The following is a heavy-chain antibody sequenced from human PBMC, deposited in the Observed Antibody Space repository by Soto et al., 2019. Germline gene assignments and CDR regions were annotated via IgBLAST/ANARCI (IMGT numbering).Heavy chain of an antibody. CDR1: GGSISSYY. V-gene: IGHV4-59*01. J-gene: IGHJ6*03. D-gene: IGHD2-15*01. Sequence: SETLSLTCTVSGGSISSYYWSWIRQPPGKGLEWIGYIYYSGSTNYNPSLKSRVTISVDTSKNQFSRKLSSVTAADTAVYYCARSYRRYCSGGSCYSYYYYYMDVWGKGTTVTVSS. CDR2: IYYSGST. CDR3: ARSYRRYCSGGSCYSYYYYYMDV.